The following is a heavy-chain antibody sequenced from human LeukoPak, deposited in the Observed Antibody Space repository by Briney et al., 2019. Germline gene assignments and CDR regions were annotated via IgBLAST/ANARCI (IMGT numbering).Heavy chain of an antibody. Sequence: GGSLRLSCAASGFTFSSYAMSWVRQAPGMGLEWVSAISASGGSTYYADSVKGRFTISRDSSKSTLYLQMNTLRAGDTAVYYCAKRIATAGPYFDYWGQGALVTVSS. J-gene: IGHJ4*02. CDR2: ISASGGST. CDR1: GFTFSSYA. CDR3: AKRIATAGPYFDY. D-gene: IGHD6-13*01. V-gene: IGHV3-23*01.